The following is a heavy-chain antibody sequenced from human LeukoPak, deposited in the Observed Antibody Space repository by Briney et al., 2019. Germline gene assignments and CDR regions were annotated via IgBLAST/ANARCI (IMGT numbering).Heavy chain of an antibody. V-gene: IGHV3-21*01. CDR2: ITTSSTYM. CDR3: ARDPYSGNYGAYYYYYMDV. D-gene: IGHD1-26*01. J-gene: IGHJ6*03. CDR1: GFTFSAYN. Sequence: PGGSLRLSCAASGFTFSAYNMNWVRRTPGKGLEWVSSITTSSTYMFYADSVRGRFTISRDNAENSLYLQMDSLRVEDTAVYYCARDPYSGNYGAYYYYYMDVWGKGTTVTISS.